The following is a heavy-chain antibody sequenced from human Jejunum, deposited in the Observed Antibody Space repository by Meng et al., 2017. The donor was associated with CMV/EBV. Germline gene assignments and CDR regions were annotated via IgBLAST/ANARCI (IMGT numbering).Heavy chain of an antibody. CDR3: ARRRDYFDY. CDR2: ISLSGSTT. V-gene: IGHV3-11*01. J-gene: IGHJ4*02. CDR1: RFTFSDYY. Sequence: SCAASRFTFSDYYMRWIRQAPGKGLEWLSYISLSGSTTHYADSVKGRFTISRDNAKNSLYLQMDSLRAEDTAVYYCARRRDYFDYWGQGALVTVSS.